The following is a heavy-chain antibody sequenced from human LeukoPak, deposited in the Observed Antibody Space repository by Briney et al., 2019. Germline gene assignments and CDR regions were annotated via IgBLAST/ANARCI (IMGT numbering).Heavy chain of an antibody. Sequence: SVKVSCKASGGTFSSYAIGWVRQAPGQGLEWMGGIIPIFGTANYAQKFQGRVTITTDESTSTAYMELSSLRSEDTAVYYCARSSSGDTWDLFDYWGRGTLVTVSS. CDR1: GGTFSSYA. V-gene: IGHV1-69*05. J-gene: IGHJ4*02. CDR2: IIPIFGTA. CDR3: ARSSSGDTWDLFDY. D-gene: IGHD1-26*01.